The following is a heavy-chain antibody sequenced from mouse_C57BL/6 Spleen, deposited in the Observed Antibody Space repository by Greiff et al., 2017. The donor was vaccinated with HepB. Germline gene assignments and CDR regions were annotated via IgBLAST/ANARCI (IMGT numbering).Heavy chain of an antibody. J-gene: IGHJ3*01. D-gene: IGHD1-1*01. CDR1: GYTFTDYY. V-gene: IGHV1-26*01. CDR3: ARSALYYGSSFAY. Sequence: EVQLQQSGPELVKPGASVKISCKASGYTFTDYYMNWVKQSHGKSLEWIGDINPNNGGTSYNQKFKGKATLTVDKSSSTAYMELRSLTSEDSAVYYCARSALYYGSSFAYWGQGTLVTVSA. CDR2: INPNNGGT.